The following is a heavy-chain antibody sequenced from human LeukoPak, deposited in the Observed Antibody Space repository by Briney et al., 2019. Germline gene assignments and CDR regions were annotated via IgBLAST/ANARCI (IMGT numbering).Heavy chain of an antibody. J-gene: IGHJ4*02. CDR2: IYSGGDT. CDR3: AKDLWMEDIVVVPAATVFDY. CDR1: GFSVSSNF. D-gene: IGHD2-2*01. V-gene: IGHV3-66*01. Sequence: PGGSLRLSCAASGFSVSSNFMSWVRQAPGKGLECVSVIYSGGDTYYADSVRGRFTISRDNSKNTLYLQMNSLRAEDTAVYYCAKDLWMEDIVVVPAATVFDYWGQGTLVTVSS.